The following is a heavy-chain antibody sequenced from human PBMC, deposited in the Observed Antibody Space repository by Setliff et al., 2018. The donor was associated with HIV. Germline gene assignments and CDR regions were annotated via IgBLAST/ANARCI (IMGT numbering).Heavy chain of an antibody. D-gene: IGHD6-13*01. Sequence: ASVKVSCKASGYTFTTYVMHWVRQAPGQRLEWIGWINTVNGDIKYLQEFQGRVNITMDISTSTVYMEVTNLRSEDMAVYYCAREGAEAGQDLDYWGQGSLVTVSS. CDR2: INTVNGDI. V-gene: IGHV1-3*03. CDR3: AREGAEAGQDLDY. CDR1: GYTFTTYV. J-gene: IGHJ4*02.